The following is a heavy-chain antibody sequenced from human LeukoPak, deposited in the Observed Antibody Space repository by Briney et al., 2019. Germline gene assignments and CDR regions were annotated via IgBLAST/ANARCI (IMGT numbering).Heavy chain of an antibody. Sequence: ASVKVSCKASGGTFSSYAISWVRQAPGQGLEWIGRIIPIFGIANYAQKFQGRVTITADKSTSTAYMELSSLRSEDTAVYYCARGRIAAAGSWFDPWGQGTLVTVSS. D-gene: IGHD6-13*01. J-gene: IGHJ5*02. CDR3: ARGRIAAAGSWFDP. CDR2: IIPIFGIA. CDR1: GGTFSSYA. V-gene: IGHV1-69*04.